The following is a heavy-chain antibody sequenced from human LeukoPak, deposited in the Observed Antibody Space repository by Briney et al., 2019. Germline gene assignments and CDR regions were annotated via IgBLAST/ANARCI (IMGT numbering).Heavy chain of an antibody. Sequence: GGSLRLSCAASGFTISTYGMSWVRQAPGKGLEWVSSISGGTTYYADSVKGRFTISRDNSKNTVSLQMHSLRAEGTAVYYCAKSVYHSGNFWGQGTLVTVSS. CDR1: GFTISTYG. D-gene: IGHD3-10*01. CDR3: AKSVYHSGNF. CDR2: ISGGTT. V-gene: IGHV3-23*01. J-gene: IGHJ4*02.